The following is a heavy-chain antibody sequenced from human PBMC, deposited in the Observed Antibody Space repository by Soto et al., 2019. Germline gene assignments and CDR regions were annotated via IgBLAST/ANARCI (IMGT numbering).Heavy chain of an antibody. CDR2: INHSGST. CDR3: ARGVGIDVAAHGMDV. CDR1: GGSFSGDY. D-gene: IGHD6-6*01. V-gene: IGHV4-34*01. Sequence: SETLSLTCAVYGGSFSGDYWSWIRQPPGKGLEWIGEINHSGSTNYNPSLKSRVTISVDTSKNQFSLKLSSVTAADTAVYYCARGVGIDVAAHGMDVWGQGTTVTVSS. J-gene: IGHJ6*02.